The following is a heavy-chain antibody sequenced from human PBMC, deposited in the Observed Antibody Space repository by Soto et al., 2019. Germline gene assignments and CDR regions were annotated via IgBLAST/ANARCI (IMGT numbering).Heavy chain of an antibody. Sequence: EVQLVQSGAEVKKPGESLQISCKGSGYSFTSYWIGWVRQMPGKGLEWMGIIYPGDSDTRYSPAFQGQVTISADKSISTAYLQWSSLKASDTAMYYCARRWAYCSGGSCSSYYFDYWGQGTLVTVSS. CDR2: IYPGDSDT. V-gene: IGHV5-51*01. D-gene: IGHD2-15*01. J-gene: IGHJ4*02. CDR1: GYSFTSYW. CDR3: ARRWAYCSGGSCSSYYFDY.